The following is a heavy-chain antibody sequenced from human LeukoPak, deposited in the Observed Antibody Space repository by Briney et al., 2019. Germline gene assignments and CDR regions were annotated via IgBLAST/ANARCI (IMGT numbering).Heavy chain of an antibody. CDR1: GYTFTSYD. D-gene: IGHD5-12*01. J-gene: IGHJ4*02. Sequence: ASVKVSCKASGYTFTSYDINWVRQATGQGLEWMGWMNPNSGNTGYAQKFQGRVTMTRNTSISTAYMELSSLRSVDTAVYYCARGRYSNRGFDYWGQGTLVTVSS. CDR2: MNPNSGNT. V-gene: IGHV1-8*01. CDR3: ARGRYSNRGFDY.